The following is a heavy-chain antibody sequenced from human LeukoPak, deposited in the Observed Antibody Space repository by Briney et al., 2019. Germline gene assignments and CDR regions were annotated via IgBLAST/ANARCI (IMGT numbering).Heavy chain of an antibody. CDR1: GYTFTSYA. J-gene: IGHJ1*01. D-gene: IGHD6-13*01. CDR2: INTNTGNP. Sequence: GASVKVSCKASGYTFTSYAMNWVRQAPGQGLEWMGWINTNTGNPTYAQGFTGRFVFSLDISVSTAYLQISSLKAEDTAVYYCARGLSSRSSWYGLYFQHWGQGTLVTVSS. CDR3: ARGLSSRSSWYGLYFQH. V-gene: IGHV7-4-1*02.